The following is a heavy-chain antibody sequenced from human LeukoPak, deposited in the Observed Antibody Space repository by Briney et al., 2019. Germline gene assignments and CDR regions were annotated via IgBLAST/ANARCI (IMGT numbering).Heavy chain of an antibody. CDR1: GASLSSSSYY. D-gene: IGHD6-19*01. J-gene: IGHJ4*02. V-gene: IGHV4-39*01. CDR2: IYYSGST. CDR3: ARRAVADDY. Sequence: SETLSLTCTVSGASLSSSSYYWGWIRQPPGKGLEWIGSIYYSGSTYYNPSLKSRVTISVDTSKNQFSLKLSSVTAADTAVYYCARRAVADDYWGQGTLVTVSS.